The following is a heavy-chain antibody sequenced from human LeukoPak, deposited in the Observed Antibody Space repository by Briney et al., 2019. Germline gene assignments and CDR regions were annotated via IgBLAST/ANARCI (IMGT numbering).Heavy chain of an antibody. D-gene: IGHD1-26*01. J-gene: IGHJ5*02. CDR1: GFTFSSYS. CDR3: ARDPNSLVGATRGWFDP. V-gene: IGHV3-48*01. CDR2: ISSSSSTI. Sequence: PGGSLRLSCAASGFTFSSYSMNWVRQAPGKGLEWVSYISSSSSTIYYADSGKGRFTISRDNAKNSLYLQMHSLRAEDTAVYYCARDPNSLVGATRGWFDPWGQGTLVTVSS.